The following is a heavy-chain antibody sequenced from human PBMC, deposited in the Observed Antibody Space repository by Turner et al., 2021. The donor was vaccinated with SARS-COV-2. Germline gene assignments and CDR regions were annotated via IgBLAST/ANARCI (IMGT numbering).Heavy chain of an antibody. J-gene: IGHJ6*02. CDR3: ARLMDTAMDYYGMDV. CDR2: IYYSGIT. D-gene: IGHD5-18*01. Sequence: QLQLQESGPGLVKPSETLSLTCTVSGGPISSSSYYWGWIRQPPGEGLEWIGNIYYSGITYYNPSLKSRVTISVDTSKNQFSLKLSSVTAADTAVYYCARLMDTAMDYYGMDVWGQGTTVTVSS. V-gene: IGHV4-39*01. CDR1: GGPISSSSYY.